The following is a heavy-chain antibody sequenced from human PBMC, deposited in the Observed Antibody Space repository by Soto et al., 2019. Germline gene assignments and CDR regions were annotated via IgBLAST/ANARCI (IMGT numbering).Heavy chain of an antibody. V-gene: IGHV1-69*12. J-gene: IGHJ4*02. CDR2: IIPIFGTA. Sequence: QVQLVQSGAEVKKPGSSVKVSCKASGGTFSSYAISWVRQAPGQGLEWMGGIIPIFGTADYAQKLQGRVTITAEESTSTGNMELSSLRSEDTAVYYCASHYDSSGYYYRGLDYWGQGTLVTVSS. CDR1: GGTFSSYA. D-gene: IGHD3-22*01. CDR3: ASHYDSSGYYYRGLDY.